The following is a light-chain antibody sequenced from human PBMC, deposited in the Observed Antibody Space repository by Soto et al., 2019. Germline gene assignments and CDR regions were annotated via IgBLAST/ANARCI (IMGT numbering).Light chain of an antibody. J-gene: IGKJ1*01. CDR1: QSISSY. CDR2: AAS. Sequence: DLQMTQSPSSVSASVGDGVTXXXRSSQSISSYLNWYQQKPGKAPKVXIYAASSLQSGVPSRFSGSGSGTDFTLTISSLQPEDFATYYCQQSYSTPWTFGQGTKVDIK. CDR3: QQSYSTPWT. V-gene: IGKV1-39*01.